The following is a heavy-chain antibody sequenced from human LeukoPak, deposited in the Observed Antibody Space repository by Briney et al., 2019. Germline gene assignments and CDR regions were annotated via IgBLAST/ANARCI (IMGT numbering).Heavy chain of an antibody. Sequence: ASVKVSCKASGYTFTSHYVHWVRQAPGQGREWVGRINPSDGSTSYAQKFQGRVPMTWDTATGTVYMELSSLRSEDTAMYYCARDLGIGWYMFDYWGQGTLVTVSS. CDR1: GYTFTSHY. D-gene: IGHD6-19*01. CDR3: ARDLGIGWYMFDY. V-gene: IGHV1-46*01. J-gene: IGHJ4*02. CDR2: INPSDGST.